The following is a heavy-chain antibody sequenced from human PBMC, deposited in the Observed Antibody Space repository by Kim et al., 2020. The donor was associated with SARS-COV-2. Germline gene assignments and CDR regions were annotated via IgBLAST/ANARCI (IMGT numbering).Heavy chain of an antibody. D-gene: IGHD3-22*01. CDR1: GGSISSSNW. J-gene: IGHJ5*02. V-gene: IGHV4-4*02. Sequence: SETLSLTCAVSGGSISSSNWWSWVRQPPGKGLEWIGEIYHSGSTNYNPSLKSRVTISVDKSKNQFSLKLSSVTAADTAVYYCARGLLEDDSSWFDPWGQGTLVTVSS. CDR3: ARGLLEDDSSWFDP. CDR2: IYHSGST.